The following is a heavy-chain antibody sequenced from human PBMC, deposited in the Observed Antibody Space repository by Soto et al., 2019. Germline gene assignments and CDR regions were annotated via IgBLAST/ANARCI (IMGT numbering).Heavy chain of an antibody. CDR2: IIPIFGTA. J-gene: IGHJ5*02. Sequence: ASVKVSCKASGGTFSSYAISWVRQAPGQGLEWMGGIIPIFGTANYAQKFQGRVTITADESTSTAYMELSSLRSEDTAVYYCVRGVLPTGHKNWFDPWGQGTLVTVSS. V-gene: IGHV1-69*13. D-gene: IGHD3-10*01. CDR3: VRGVLPTGHKNWFDP. CDR1: GGTFSSYA.